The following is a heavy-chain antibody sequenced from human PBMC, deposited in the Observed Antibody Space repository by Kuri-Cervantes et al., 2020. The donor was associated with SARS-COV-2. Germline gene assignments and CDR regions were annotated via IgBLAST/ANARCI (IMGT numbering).Heavy chain of an antibody. CDR1: GFPVSSNY. CDR2: IYSCGST. CDR3: ARDLSEWLRLHGFDH. Sequence: GESLKISCAGSGFPVSSNYMSWVRQAPGKGLEWVSVIYSCGSTYYADSVKGRFTISRDNSKNTLYLQMNSLRAEDTAVYYCARDLSEWLRLHGFDHWGQGTLVTVSS. V-gene: IGHV3-66*03. D-gene: IGHD5-12*01. J-gene: IGHJ4*02.